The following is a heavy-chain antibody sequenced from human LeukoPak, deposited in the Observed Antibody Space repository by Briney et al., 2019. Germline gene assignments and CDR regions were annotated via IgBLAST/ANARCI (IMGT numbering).Heavy chain of an antibody. V-gene: IGHV3-23*01. CDR2: LSASGGPT. J-gene: IGHJ4*02. D-gene: IGHD4-11*01. CDR3: AKGGSSYSEMDY. Sequence: GGSLRLPCAASGFTFSSYAMSWVRQAPGKGLEWVSGLSASGGPTYYADSVKGRFTISRDNSKNTLYLQMNSLRADDTAVYYCAKGGSSYSEMDYWGQGTLVTVSS. CDR1: GFTFSSYA.